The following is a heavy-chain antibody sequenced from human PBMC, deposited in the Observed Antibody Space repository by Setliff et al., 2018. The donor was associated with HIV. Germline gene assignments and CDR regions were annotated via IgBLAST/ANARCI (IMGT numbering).Heavy chain of an antibody. Sequence: TLSLTCAVYVGSFSGHYWIWIRQPPGEGLEWIGETNPSGSTKYNPSLKSRVTISVDRSKNQFSLKLTSVTAADTAVYYCARGQDLGATWTGYYYYYMDVWGKGTTVTVSS. V-gene: IGHV4-34*01. D-gene: IGHD1-26*01. J-gene: IGHJ6*03. CDR2: TNPSGST. CDR1: VGSFSGHY. CDR3: ARGQDLGATWTGYYYYYMDV.